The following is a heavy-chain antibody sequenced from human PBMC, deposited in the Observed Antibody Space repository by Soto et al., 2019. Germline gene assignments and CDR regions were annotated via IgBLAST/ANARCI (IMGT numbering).Heavy chain of an antibody. CDR3: ARWDGYGDV. J-gene: IGHJ4*02. D-gene: IGHD4-17*01. CDR2: LSGGGSNT. CDR1: GLSFSTYS. V-gene: IGHV3-23*01. Sequence: SLRLSCAASGLSFSTYSMAWVRQTPGKGLAWVSGLSGGGSNTFYADSVQGRFTISVDNSKNTVYLQMNSLRVEDTAVYYCARWDGYGDVWGQGTLVTVSS.